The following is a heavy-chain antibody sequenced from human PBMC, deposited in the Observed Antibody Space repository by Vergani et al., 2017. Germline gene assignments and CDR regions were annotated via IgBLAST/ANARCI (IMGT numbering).Heavy chain of an antibody. CDR2: INPHSGGT. CDR1: GYTFTGYY. D-gene: IGHD2-15*01. CDR3: ARGAPVVVVAATRGGVDY. Sequence: QVQLVQSGAEVKKPGASVKVSCKASGYTFTGYYMHWVRQAPGQGLEWMGWINPHSGGTNYAQKFQGWVTMTSDTSISTAYMELSRLRSDDTAVYYCARGAPVVVVAATRGGVDYWGQGTLVTVSS. J-gene: IGHJ4*02. V-gene: IGHV1-2*04.